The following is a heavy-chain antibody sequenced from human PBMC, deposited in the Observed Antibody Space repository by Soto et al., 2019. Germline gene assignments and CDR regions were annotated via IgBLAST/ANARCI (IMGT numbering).Heavy chain of an antibody. D-gene: IGHD6-19*01. CDR1: GGSFSGYY. V-gene: IGHV4-34*01. J-gene: IGHJ4*02. Sequence: PSETLSLTCAVYGGSFSGYYWTWIRQPPGKGLEWIGEINQSGSTDYNPSLKSRVTISVDTSNNQFSLKLSSVTAADTAVYYCARNISGWSTYKGINDYYFDYWGQGALVTVSS. CDR2: INQSGST. CDR3: ARNISGWSTYKGINDYYFDY.